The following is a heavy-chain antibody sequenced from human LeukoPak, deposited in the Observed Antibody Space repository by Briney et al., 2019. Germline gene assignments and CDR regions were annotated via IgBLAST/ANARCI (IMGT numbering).Heavy chain of an antibody. V-gene: IGHV4-61*02. CDR3: ARGREQWLLGGFDY. CDR2: IYTSGST. Sequence: PSQTLSLTCTVSGGSISSGSYYWSWIRQPAGKGLEWIGRIYTSGSTNYNPSLKSRVTISVDTSKNQFSLKLSSVTAADTAVYYCARGREQWLLGGFDYWGQGTLVTVSS. J-gene: IGHJ4*02. CDR1: GGSISSGSYY. D-gene: IGHD6-19*01.